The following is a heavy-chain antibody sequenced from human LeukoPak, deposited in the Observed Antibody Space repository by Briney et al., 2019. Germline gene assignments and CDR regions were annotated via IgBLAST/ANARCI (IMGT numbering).Heavy chain of an antibody. V-gene: IGHV4-34*01. CDR2: MNHSGST. J-gene: IGHJ4*02. Sequence: SETLSLTCAVYGGSFSGYYWSWIRQPPGEGLEWIGEMNHSGSTNYNPSLKSRVTISVDTSKNQFSLKLSSVTAADTAVYYCARPSTQYGDLLIWGQGTLVTVSS. D-gene: IGHD4-17*01. CDR1: GGSFSGYY. CDR3: ARPSTQYGDLLI.